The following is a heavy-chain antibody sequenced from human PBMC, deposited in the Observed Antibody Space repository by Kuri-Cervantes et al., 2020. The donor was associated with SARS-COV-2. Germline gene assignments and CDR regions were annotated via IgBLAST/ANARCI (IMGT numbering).Heavy chain of an antibody. V-gene: IGHV3-30*03. Sequence: LSLTCAASGFTFSDYYMSWIRRAPGKGLEWVAVISYDGSNKYYADSVKGRFTISRDNSKNTLYLQMNSLRAEDTAVYYCARGVGSYYYYYYMDVWGKGTTVTVSS. CDR2: ISYDGSNK. D-gene: IGHD3-10*01. CDR3: ARGVGSYYYYYYMDV. CDR1: GFTFSDYY. J-gene: IGHJ6*03.